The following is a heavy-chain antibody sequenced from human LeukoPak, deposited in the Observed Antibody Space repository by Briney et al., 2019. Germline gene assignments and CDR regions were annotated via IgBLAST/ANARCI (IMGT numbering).Heavy chain of an antibody. CDR1: GFTFDDYA. J-gene: IGHJ5*02. Sequence: GGPLRLSCAASGFTFDDYAMHWVRQAPGKGLEWVSGISWNSGSIGYADSVKGRFTISRDNAKNSLYLQMNSLRAEDTAVYYCARGSYYPSFDPWGQGTLVTVSS. CDR3: ARGSYYPSFDP. D-gene: IGHD3-22*01. V-gene: IGHV3-9*01. CDR2: ISWNSGSI.